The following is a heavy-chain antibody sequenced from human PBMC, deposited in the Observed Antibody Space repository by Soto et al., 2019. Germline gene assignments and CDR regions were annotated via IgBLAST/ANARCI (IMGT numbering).Heavy chain of an antibody. CDR2: IIPIFGTA. Sequence: SVKVSCKASGGTFSSYAISWVRQAPGQGLEWMGGIIPIFGTANYAQKFQGRGTITADETTSTAYMELSSLRSEDTAVDYCARDSSRAGHYDFWSGPYYYYGMGGRGQGTTVTVSS. J-gene: IGHJ6*02. D-gene: IGHD3-3*01. V-gene: IGHV1-69*13. CDR1: GGTFSSYA. CDR3: ARDSSRAGHYDFWSGPYYYYGMGG.